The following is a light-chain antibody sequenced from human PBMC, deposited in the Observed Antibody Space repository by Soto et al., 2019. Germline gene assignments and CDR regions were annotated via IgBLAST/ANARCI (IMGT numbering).Light chain of an antibody. J-gene: IGKJ1*01. CDR3: EQYGSSPT. CDR1: QSVSSSY. Sequence: EIVLTQSPGTLSLSPGERATLSCRSSQSVSSSYLAWYQQNPGQAPRLLIYDVSSRATGIPDRFSCSGSGTDFTLTISRLEPADFAVYSGEQYGSSPTFDQGTKVEIK. CDR2: DVS. V-gene: IGKV3-20*01.